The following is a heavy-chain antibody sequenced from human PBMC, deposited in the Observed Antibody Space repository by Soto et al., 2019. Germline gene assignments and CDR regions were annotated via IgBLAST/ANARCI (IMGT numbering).Heavy chain of an antibody. CDR2: MYNTGST. D-gene: IGHD2-21*02. J-gene: IGHJ6*02. CDR3: ARDLWGYCGTDCYPLDV. V-gene: IGHV4-59*01. Sequence: TSETLSLTCTVSGSSISGYYWSWIRQPAGKGLEWIGYMYNTGSTVYNPSFKSRVTISEDTSKNQFSLKLNSVTAADTAVYYCARDLWGYCGTDCYPLDVWGQGTTVT. CDR1: GSSISGYY.